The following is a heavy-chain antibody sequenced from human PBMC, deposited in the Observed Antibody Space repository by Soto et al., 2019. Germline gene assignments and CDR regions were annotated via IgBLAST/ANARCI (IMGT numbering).Heavy chain of an antibody. Sequence: QVPLVQSGAEVKKPGASVKVSCKASGYTFTAYGISWVRQAPGQGLEWMGWISAYNADTNYAPKLHDRVTMSTDTSTSTAYMEMRSRRPVDTAVYYCERDEWMVVGLYGFDLWGQGTMVTVSS. V-gene: IGHV1-18*01. J-gene: IGHJ3*01. D-gene: IGHD1-26*01. CDR1: GYTFTAYG. CDR2: ISAYNADT. CDR3: ERDEWMVVGLYGFDL.